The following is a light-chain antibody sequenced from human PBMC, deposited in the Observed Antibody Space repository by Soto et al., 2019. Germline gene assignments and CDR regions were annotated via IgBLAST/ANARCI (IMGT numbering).Light chain of an antibody. Sequence: DIQMTQSPSTLSASVGDRVTITCRASQRISTWLAWYQQEPGKAPKLLIHKASSLQSGVPSRFSGGGSGTDFTLTISSLNPDDFASYYCKQYNSYSPTFGQGTRWKSN. CDR3: KQYNSYSPT. CDR1: QRISTW. V-gene: IGKV1-5*03. J-gene: IGKJ1*01. CDR2: KAS.